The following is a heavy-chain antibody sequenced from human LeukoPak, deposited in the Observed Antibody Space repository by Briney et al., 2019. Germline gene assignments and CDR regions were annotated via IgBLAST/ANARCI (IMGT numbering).Heavy chain of an antibody. Sequence: KTSETLSLTCTVSGYSISSGYYWGWIRQPPGKGLEWIGSIYHSGSTYYNPSLKSRVTISVDTSKNQFSLKLSSVTAADTAVYYCASLMGEEYQLPLDYWGQGTLVTVSS. CDR3: ASLMGEEYQLPLDY. CDR1: GYSISSGYY. CDR2: IYHSGST. D-gene: IGHD2-2*01. V-gene: IGHV4-38-2*02. J-gene: IGHJ4*02.